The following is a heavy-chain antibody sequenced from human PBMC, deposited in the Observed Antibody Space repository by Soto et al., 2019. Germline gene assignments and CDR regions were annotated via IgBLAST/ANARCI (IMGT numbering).Heavy chain of an antibody. J-gene: IGHJ5*02. CDR2: ISAYNGNT. Sequence: GASVKVSCKASGYTFTSYGISWVRQAPGQGLEWMGWISAYNGNTNYAQKLQGRVTMTTDTSTSTAYMELRSLRSDDTAVYYCARRMNYYGSGKWFDPWGQGTLVTVSS. D-gene: IGHD3-10*01. CDR1: GYTFTSYG. V-gene: IGHV1-18*01. CDR3: ARRMNYYGSGKWFDP.